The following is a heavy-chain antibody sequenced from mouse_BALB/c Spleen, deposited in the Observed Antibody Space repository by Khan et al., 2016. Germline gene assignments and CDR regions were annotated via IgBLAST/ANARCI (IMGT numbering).Heavy chain of an antibody. D-gene: IGHD1-1*02. CDR3: ASYGYYAMDY. V-gene: IGHV1-4*01. Sequence: VQLQESGAELARPGASVKMSCKASGYTFTGYTMHWVKQRPGQGLEWIGYINPSSGYTNYNQKFKDKATLTADKSSSTAYMQLSSLTSEDSAVYYCASYGYYAMDYWGQGTSVTVSS. J-gene: IGHJ4*01. CDR1: GYTFTGYT. CDR2: INPSSGYT.